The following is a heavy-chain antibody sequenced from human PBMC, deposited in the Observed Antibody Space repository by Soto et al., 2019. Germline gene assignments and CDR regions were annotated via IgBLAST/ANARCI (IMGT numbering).Heavy chain of an antibody. CDR2: IYYSGSA. J-gene: IGHJ4*02. D-gene: IGHD3-9*01. CDR3: ARTYYDILTGYRFDS. Sequence: SETLSLTCTVSSGSINLWYWSWIRQPPGKGLEWIGYIYYSGSAHYNPYLKSRVTISVDTSKNQFSLKLNSVTAADTAVYYCARTYYDILTGYRFDSWGPGTLVTVSS. CDR1: SGSINLWY. V-gene: IGHV4-59*01.